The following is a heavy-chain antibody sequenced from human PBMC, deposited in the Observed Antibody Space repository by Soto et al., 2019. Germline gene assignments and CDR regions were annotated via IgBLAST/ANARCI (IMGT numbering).Heavy chain of an antibody. J-gene: IGHJ5*02. CDR3: ARERSAAATGWFDP. D-gene: IGHD6-13*01. Sequence: QVQLVQSGAEVKKPGASVKVSCKASGYTFTSYDINWVRQATGQGLERMGWMNPNSGNTGYAQKFQGRVTMTRNTSVSTAYMELSSLRSEDTALYYCARERSAAATGWFDPWGQGTLVTVSS. CDR1: GYTFTSYD. CDR2: MNPNSGNT. V-gene: IGHV1-8*01.